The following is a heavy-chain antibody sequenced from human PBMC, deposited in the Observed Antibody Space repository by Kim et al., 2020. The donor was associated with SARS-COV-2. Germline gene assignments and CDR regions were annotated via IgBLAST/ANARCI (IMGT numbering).Heavy chain of an antibody. J-gene: IGHJ6*02. CDR2: ISYDGSNK. Sequence: GGSLRLSCAASGFTSSSYAMHWVRQAPGKGLEWVAVISYDGSNKYYADSVKGRFTISRDNSKNTLYLQMNSLRAEYTAVYYCARASRGGYYYGMDVWGQGTTVTVSS. CDR3: ARASRGGYYYGMDV. V-gene: IGHV3-30-3*01. CDR1: GFTSSSYA. D-gene: IGHD3-10*01.